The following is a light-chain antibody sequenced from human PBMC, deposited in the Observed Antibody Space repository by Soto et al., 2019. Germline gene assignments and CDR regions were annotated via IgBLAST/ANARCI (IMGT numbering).Light chain of an antibody. J-gene: IGLJ2*01. CDR3: CSFAVGAALV. V-gene: IGLV2-23*01. CDR1: SSNVGTYAL. Sequence: QSALTQPASVSASPGQSITISCTGTSSNVGTYALVSWYQHHPDKAPKLIIYEGTKRPSGISSRFSGSKSGNTASLTISGLQAEDDADYYCCSFAVGAALVFGGGTKVTVL. CDR2: EGT.